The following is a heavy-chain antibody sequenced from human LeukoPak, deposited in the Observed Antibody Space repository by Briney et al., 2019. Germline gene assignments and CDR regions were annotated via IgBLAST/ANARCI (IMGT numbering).Heavy chain of an antibody. CDR3: ARDYDILTDYYPPGYMDV. V-gene: IGHV3-21*01. CDR2: ISSSISYI. CDR1: GFTFSGYS. J-gene: IGHJ6*03. D-gene: IGHD3-9*01. Sequence: NPGGSLRLSCAASGFTFSGYSMNWVRQAPGKGLEWVSSISSSISYIYYADSVKGRFTISRDNSKKSPYLQMNSLKAEDAAVYYCARDYDILTDYYPPGYMDVWGKGTTVTVPS.